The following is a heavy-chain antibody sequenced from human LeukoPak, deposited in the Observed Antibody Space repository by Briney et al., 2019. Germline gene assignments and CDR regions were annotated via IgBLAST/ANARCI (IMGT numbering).Heavy chain of an antibody. J-gene: IGHJ4*02. V-gene: IGHV1-2*06. Sequence: ASVKVSCKASGYTFTGYYMHRVRQAPGQGLEWMGRINPNSGGTNYAQKFQGRVTMTRDTSISTAYMELSRLRSDDTAVYYCARGPGGITMIVGGWGQGTLVTVSS. CDR2: INPNSGGT. CDR3: ARGPGGITMIVGG. D-gene: IGHD3-22*01. CDR1: GYTFTGYY.